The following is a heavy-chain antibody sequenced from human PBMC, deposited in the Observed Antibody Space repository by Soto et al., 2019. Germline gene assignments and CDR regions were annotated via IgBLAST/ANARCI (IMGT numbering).Heavy chain of an antibody. V-gene: IGHV1-69*10. CDR1: GGSFSSLV. D-gene: IGHD2-2*01. J-gene: IGHJ5*02. CDR2: INPMLGVA. Sequence: SVKVSCKASGGSFSSLVISWLRQAPGQGPEWMGGINPMLGVANFAQKFQDRVTITADESTTTGYMELSSLRSEDTAVYYCARGPAQFDPWGQGTLVTVSS. CDR3: ARGPAQFDP.